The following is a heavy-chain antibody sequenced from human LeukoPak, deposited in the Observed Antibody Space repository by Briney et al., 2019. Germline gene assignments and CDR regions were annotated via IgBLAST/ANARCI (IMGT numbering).Heavy chain of an antibody. CDR1: GYTFTSYG. V-gene: IGHV1-18*01. CDR2: ISAYNGNT. D-gene: IGHD3-22*01. J-gene: IGHJ4*02. Sequence: ASVTVSCTASGYTFTSYGISWVRQAPGQGLEWMGWISAYNGNTNYAQKLQGRVTMTTDTSTSTAYMELRSLRSDDTAVYYCARDMTAHLSYYDSSGYMYYWGQGTLVTVSS. CDR3: ARDMTAHLSYYDSSGYMYY.